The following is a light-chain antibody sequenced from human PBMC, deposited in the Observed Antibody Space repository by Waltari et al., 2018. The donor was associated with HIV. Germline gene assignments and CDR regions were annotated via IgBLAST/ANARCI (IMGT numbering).Light chain of an antibody. V-gene: IGKV4-1*01. CDR2: GAY. CDR3: QKYYNTPRT. J-gene: IGKJ1*01. Sequence: DIVLTQSPDSLALSLVEWATLNCTSSQSISHSSNNKNYFTWLQPKPGQPPNLLIHGAYTRESGVPDRFSGRGAGTDFTLTISGLQAEDVAVYYCQKYYNTPRTFGQGTRVEIK. CDR1: QSISHSSNNKNY.